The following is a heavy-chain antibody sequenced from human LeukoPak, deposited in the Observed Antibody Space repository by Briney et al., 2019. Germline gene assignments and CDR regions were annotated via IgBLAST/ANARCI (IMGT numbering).Heavy chain of an antibody. J-gene: IGHJ4*02. V-gene: IGHV3-21*01. CDR2: INSGSTYT. D-gene: IGHD1-1*01. CDR1: GFTFSSYM. Sequence: GGSLSLSYAASGFTFSSYMMNWVRQAPGKGPEWVSSINSGSTYTYYTESVKGRFTVSRDNAKNSLFLQMNSLRAEDTAIYYCARSLTTLTYEGYWGQGILVTVSS. CDR3: ARSLTTLTYEGY.